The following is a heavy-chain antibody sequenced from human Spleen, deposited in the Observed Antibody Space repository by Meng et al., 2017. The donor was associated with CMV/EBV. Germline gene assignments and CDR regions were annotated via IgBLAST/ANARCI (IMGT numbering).Heavy chain of an antibody. V-gene: IGHV3-23*01. CDR3: AKSGVDYDFWGTYYPNEGYYFDY. Sequence: GGSLRLSCAASGCTFSNSAMSWVRQAPGKGLSWVSAISGSGNGTYYADSVKGRFTISRDNSKNTLNLQMNSLRAEDTAVYYCAKSGVDYDFWGTYYPNEGYYFDYWGQGTLVTVSS. CDR1: GCTFSNSA. CDR2: ISGSGNGT. D-gene: IGHD3-3*01. J-gene: IGHJ4*02.